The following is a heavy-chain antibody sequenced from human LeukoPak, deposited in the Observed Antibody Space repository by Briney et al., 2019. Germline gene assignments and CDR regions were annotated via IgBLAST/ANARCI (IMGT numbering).Heavy chain of an antibody. Sequence: GGSLRLSCEAAGLTFSSYYMNWVRQAPGKGLEWGSYISSSGNLIHYADSVKGRFTFSRDNARNSLYLQMNSLRADDTAIYYCAREGGWNDFDYWGQGTLVTVSS. D-gene: IGHD1-1*01. CDR3: AREGGWNDFDY. CDR2: ISSSGNLI. CDR1: GLTFSSYY. V-gene: IGHV3-48*03. J-gene: IGHJ4*02.